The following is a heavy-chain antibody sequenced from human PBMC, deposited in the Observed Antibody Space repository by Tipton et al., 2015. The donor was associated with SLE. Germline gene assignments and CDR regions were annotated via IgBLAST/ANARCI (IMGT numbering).Heavy chain of an antibody. J-gene: IGHJ3*02. CDR3: ARDGGAFDI. CDR1: GGSISSYY. CDR2: IYYSGST. Sequence: LRLSCTVSGGSISSYYWSWIRQPPGKGLEWIGYIYYSGSTNYNPSLKSRVTISVDTSKNQFSLKLSSVTAADTAVYYCARDGGAFDIWGQGTMVTVSS. V-gene: IGHV4-59*01.